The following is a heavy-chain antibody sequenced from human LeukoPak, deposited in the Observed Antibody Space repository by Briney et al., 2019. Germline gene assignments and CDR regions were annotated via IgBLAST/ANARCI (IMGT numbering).Heavy chain of an antibody. CDR1: GFTVSTHY. V-gene: IGHV3-53*01. CDR3: ARDPYSSGYFDP. CDR2: TLSGDTT. Sequence: PGGSLRLSRVASGFTVSTHYMTWVSQTPGKGLEWVSITLSGDTTYYADSVKGRFTISRDNSKNTLYLQMNSLRAEDTAVYYCARDPYSSGYFDPWGQGTLVTVSS. J-gene: IGHJ5*02. D-gene: IGHD6-19*01.